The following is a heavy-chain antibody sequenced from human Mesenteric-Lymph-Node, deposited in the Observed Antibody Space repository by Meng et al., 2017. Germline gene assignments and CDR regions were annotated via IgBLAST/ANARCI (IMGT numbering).Heavy chain of an antibody. Sequence: QVQLQESGPGLVKPSQTLSPTSTFSGGSISSSDYYWSWIRQPPGKGLEWIGYIYYSGSTYYNPSLKSRVTISVDTSKNQFSLKLRSVTAADTAVYYCARDSRMTTVLASQNDAFDIWGQGTMVTVSS. CDR2: IYYSGST. D-gene: IGHD4-17*01. J-gene: IGHJ3*02. CDR3: ARDSRMTTVLASQNDAFDI. V-gene: IGHV4-30-4*01. CDR1: GGSISSSDYY.